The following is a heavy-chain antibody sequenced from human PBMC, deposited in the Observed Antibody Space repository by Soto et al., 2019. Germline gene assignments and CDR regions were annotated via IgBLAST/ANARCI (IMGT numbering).Heavy chain of an antibody. V-gene: IGHV3-48*02. Sequence: EVQLVESGGGLVQLGGSLRLSCAASGFTFSNYGMNWVRQTPGKRPEWVSYISSSSSTTSYANSVKGRFTISRDNARNSLYLQLNSLRDEATSMYYCARGGAARPDYRGRGTLVTVSS. CDR2: ISSSSSTT. CDR3: ARGGAARPDY. CDR1: GFTFSNYG. D-gene: IGHD6-6*01. J-gene: IGHJ4*02.